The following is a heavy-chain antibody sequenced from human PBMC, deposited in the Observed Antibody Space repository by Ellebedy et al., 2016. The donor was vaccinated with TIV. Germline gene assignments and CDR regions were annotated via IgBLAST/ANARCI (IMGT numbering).Heavy chain of an antibody. CDR2: IIPIFGTA. CDR1: GGTFSSYA. D-gene: IGHD3/OR15-3a*01. V-gene: IGHV1-69*06. Sequence: SVKVSXXASGGTFSSYAISWVRQAPGQGLEWMGGIIPIFGTANYAQKFQGRVTITADKSTSTAYMELSSLRSEDTAVYYCARDFRGGYGLVDGMDVWGQGTTVTVSS. J-gene: IGHJ6*02. CDR3: ARDFRGGYGLVDGMDV.